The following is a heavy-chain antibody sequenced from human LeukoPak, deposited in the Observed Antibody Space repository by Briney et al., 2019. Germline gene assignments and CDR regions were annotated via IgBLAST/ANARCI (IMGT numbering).Heavy chain of an antibody. CDR1: GFTFSSYA. D-gene: IGHD2-15*01. CDR2: ISYGGSNK. J-gene: IGHJ4*02. V-gene: IGHV3-30-3*01. Sequence: GGSLRLSCAASGFTFSSYAMHWVRQAPGKGLEWVAVISYGGSNKYYADSVKGRFTISRDNSKNTLYLQMNSLRAEDTAVYYCARLLPGIDYWGQGTLVTVSS. CDR3: ARLLPGIDY.